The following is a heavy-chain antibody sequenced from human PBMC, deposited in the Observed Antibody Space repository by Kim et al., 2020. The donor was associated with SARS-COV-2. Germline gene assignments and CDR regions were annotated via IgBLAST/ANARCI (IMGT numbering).Heavy chain of an antibody. V-gene: IGHV4-34*01. J-gene: IGHJ4*02. CDR3: ARGKITGTTLVTPPRRPRYYYFDY. CDR1: GGSFSGYY. Sequence: SETLSLTCAVYGGSFSGYYWSWIRQPPGKGLEWIGEINHSGSTNYNPSLKSRVTISVDTSKNQFSLKLSSVTAADTAVYYCARGKITGTTLVTPPRRPRYYYFDYWGQGTLVTVSS. CDR2: INHSGST. D-gene: IGHD1-7*01.